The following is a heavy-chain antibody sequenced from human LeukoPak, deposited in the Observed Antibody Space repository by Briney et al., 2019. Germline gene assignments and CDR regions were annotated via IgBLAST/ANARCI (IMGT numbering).Heavy chain of an antibody. CDR1: GYTFTGYY. J-gene: IGHJ4*02. Sequence: ASVKVSCTASGYTFTGYYMNWVRQAPGQRLKWMGGINPNSGGTNYAQKLHGWVTMPRDTSISTAYMELSRLRSDDTAVYYCARGDYCSGGSCYGNYFDYWGQGTLVTVSS. CDR2: INPNSGGT. V-gene: IGHV1-2*04. CDR3: ARGDYCSGGSCYGNYFDY. D-gene: IGHD2-15*01.